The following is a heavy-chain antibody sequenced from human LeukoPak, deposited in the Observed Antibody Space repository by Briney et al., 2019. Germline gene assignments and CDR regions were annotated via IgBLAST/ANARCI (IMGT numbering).Heavy chain of an antibody. D-gene: IGHD3-10*01. V-gene: IGHV4-30-2*01. CDR3: ARAMVRGAIYYYYGMDV. CDR1: GGSISSGGYS. J-gene: IGHJ6*02. Sequence: PSETLSLTCAVSGGSISSGGYSWSWIRQPPGKGLEWIGYIYHSGSTYYNPSLKSRVTISVDRSKNQFSLKLSSVTAADTAVYYCARAMVRGAIYYYYGMDVWGRGTTVTVSS. CDR2: IYHSGST.